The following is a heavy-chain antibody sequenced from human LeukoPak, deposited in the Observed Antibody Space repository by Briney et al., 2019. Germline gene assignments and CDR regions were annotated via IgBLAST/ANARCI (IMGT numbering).Heavy chain of an antibody. CDR3: AREYSITRYFDY. CDR1: GDSVSSNSAA. D-gene: IGHD4-11*01. J-gene: IGHJ4*02. Sequence: SQTLSLTCALSGDSVSSNSAAWDWIRQSPSRGLEWLGRTYYRSKWYYDYAESVKSRITINPDTSKNQFSLQLNTVSPEDTAVCFCAREYSITRYFDYWGQGTLVTVSS. V-gene: IGHV6-1*01. CDR2: TYYRSKWYY.